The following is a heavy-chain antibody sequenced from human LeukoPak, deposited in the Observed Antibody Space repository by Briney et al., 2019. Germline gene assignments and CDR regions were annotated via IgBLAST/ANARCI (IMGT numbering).Heavy chain of an antibody. Sequence: PGGSLRLSCAASGFTFSNNGMHWVRQAPGKGLEWVAFIRYDGSNKYYADSVKGRFTISRDNSKNTLYLQMNSLRAEDTAVYYCAKGGDRSGYYEYYFDSWGQGTLVTVSS. J-gene: IGHJ4*02. CDR1: GFTFSNNG. CDR2: IRYDGSNK. V-gene: IGHV3-30*02. D-gene: IGHD3-22*01. CDR3: AKGGDRSGYYEYYFDS.